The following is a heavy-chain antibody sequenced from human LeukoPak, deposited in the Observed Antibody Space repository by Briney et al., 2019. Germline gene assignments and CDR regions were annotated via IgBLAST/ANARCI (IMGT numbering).Heavy chain of an antibody. CDR3: ARAPDSSYAWGPYDS. J-gene: IGHJ5*01. CDR1: GDSVSSNRAS. CDR2: TDYRSNWSK. D-gene: IGHD6-6*01. V-gene: IGHV6-1*01. Sequence: SQTPSLTCAVSGDSVSSNRASWNWIRQSPSGGLEWLGRTDYRSNWSKDYADSVKSRITISPDPSKNEFSLQLNSVTPEDTAVYYCARAPDSSYAWGPYDSWGQGTLVTVSS.